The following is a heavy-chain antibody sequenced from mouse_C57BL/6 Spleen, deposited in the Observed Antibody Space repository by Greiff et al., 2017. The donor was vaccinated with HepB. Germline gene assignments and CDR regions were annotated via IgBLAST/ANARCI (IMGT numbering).Heavy chain of an antibody. CDR2: ISAGGSYT. J-gene: IGHJ4*01. Sequence: EVQLQESGGGLVKPGGSLKLSCAASGFTFSSYAMSWVRQTPEKRLEWVATISAGGSYTYYPDNVKGRFTIARDNATNNLYLQMSHLKSEDTAMYYCARDPGDEAMDYWGQGTSVTVSA. CDR1: GFTFSSYA. D-gene: IGHD3-3*01. CDR3: ARDPGDEAMDY. V-gene: IGHV5-4*01.